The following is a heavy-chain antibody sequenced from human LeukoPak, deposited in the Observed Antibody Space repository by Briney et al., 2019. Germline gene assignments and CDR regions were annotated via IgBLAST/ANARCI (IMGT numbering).Heavy chain of an antibody. CDR2: IKSKTDGGTT. CDR1: GFTFSSYS. Sequence: GGSLRLSCAASGFTFSSYSMNWVRQAPGKGLEWVGRIKSKTDGGTTDYAAPVKGRFTISRDDSKNTLYLQMNSLKTEDTAVYYCTTDKRITIFGVVITHHFDYWGQGTLVTVSS. CDR3: TTDKRITIFGVVITHHFDY. V-gene: IGHV3-15*01. J-gene: IGHJ4*02. D-gene: IGHD3-3*01.